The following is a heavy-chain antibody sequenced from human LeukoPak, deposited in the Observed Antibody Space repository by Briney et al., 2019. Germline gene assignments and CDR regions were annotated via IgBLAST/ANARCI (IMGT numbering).Heavy chain of an antibody. V-gene: IGHV3-30*18. CDR3: AKVGIVATILPDYSDY. D-gene: IGHD5-12*01. CDR2: ISYDGSNK. Sequence: GGSLRLSCAASGFTFSSYGMHWVRQAPGKGLEWVAVISYDGSNKYYADSVKGRFTISRDNSKNTLYLQMNSLRAEDTAVYYCAKVGIVATILPDYSDYWGQGTLVTVSS. J-gene: IGHJ4*02. CDR1: GFTFSSYG.